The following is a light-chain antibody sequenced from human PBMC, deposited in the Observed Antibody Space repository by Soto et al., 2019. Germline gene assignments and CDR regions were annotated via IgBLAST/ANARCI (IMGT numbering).Light chain of an antibody. Sequence: EIVLTQSPGTLPLSPGERATLSCRASLSVSSSSLVWYQQRPGQPPRLLIYGTSKRAAGIPDRFAGSGSGTDFTLTIYRLEPEDSAVYYCQQYGSAALTFGGGTKVEIK. V-gene: IGKV3-20*01. J-gene: IGKJ4*01. CDR3: QQYGSAALT. CDR1: LSVSSSS. CDR2: GTS.